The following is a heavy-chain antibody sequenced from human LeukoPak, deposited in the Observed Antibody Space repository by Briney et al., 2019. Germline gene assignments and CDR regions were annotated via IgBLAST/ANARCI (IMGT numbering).Heavy chain of an antibody. V-gene: IGHV3-74*01. CDR1: RFTFSTYW. Sequence: PGGSLRLSCAASRFTFSTYWMHWVRHAPGKGLVWVSHINVDGSGATYADSVKGRSTISRDNAKNTLYLHMNSLRAEDTAVYYCARATRIYSSGWYYSFDYWGQGTLVTVSS. CDR2: INVDGSGA. J-gene: IGHJ4*02. D-gene: IGHD6-19*01. CDR3: ARATRIYSSGWYYSFDY.